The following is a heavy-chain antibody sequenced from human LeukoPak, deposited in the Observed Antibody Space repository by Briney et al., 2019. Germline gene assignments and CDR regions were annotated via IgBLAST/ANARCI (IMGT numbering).Heavy chain of an antibody. V-gene: IGHV4-38-2*02. D-gene: IGHD1-26*01. CDR3: ARDRPGLSGSYYIDY. J-gene: IGHJ4*02. CDR1: GYSISSGYY. CDR2: IYHSGST. Sequence: NPSETLSLTCTVSGYSISSGYYWGWIRQPPGKGLEWIGSIYHSGSTYYNPSLKSQVTISVDTSKNQFSLKLSSVTAADTAVYYCARDRPGLSGSYYIDYWGQGTLVTVSA.